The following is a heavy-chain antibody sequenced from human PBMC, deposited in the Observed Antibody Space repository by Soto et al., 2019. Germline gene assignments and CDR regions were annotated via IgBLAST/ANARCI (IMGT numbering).Heavy chain of an antibody. CDR2: FNPNSGDT. V-gene: IGHV1-2*02. D-gene: IGHD6-19*01. CDR1: GYIFTAYS. CDR3: AREASAVISLDY. J-gene: IGHJ4*02. Sequence: ASVKVSCKASGYIFTAYSMHGVRQAPGQGLEWVGWFNPNSGDTIYAQRLQGRVTLTGDTSISTAYMELYSLTSDDTAVYYCAREASAVISLDYWGQGTLVTVSS.